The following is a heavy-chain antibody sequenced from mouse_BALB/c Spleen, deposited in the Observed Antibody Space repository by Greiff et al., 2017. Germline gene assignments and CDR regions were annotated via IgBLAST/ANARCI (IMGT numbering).Heavy chain of an antibody. CDR3: ANDRYDGWFAY. CDR1: GYSITSDYA. J-gene: IGHJ3*01. Sequence: EVHLVESGPGLVKPSQSLSLTCTVTGYSITSDYAWNWIRQFPGNKLEWMGYISYSGSTSYNPSLKSRISITRDTSKNQFFLQLNSVTTEDTATYYCANDRYDGWFAYWGQGTLVTVSA. CDR2: ISYSGST. V-gene: IGHV3-2*02. D-gene: IGHD2-14*01.